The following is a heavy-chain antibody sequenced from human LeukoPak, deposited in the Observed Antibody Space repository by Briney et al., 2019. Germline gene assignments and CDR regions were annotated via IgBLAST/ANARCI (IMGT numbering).Heavy chain of an antibody. D-gene: IGHD2-2*01. CDR2: INPNSGAT. Sequence: ASVKVSCKSSGYTFTDYFIHWVRQAPGQGPEWMGWINPNSGATKYAQKFQGRVSMTRDTSINTAYMDLTNLRSDDTAIFYCARMKKLMPELEFWGQGTLVTVSS. J-gene: IGHJ4*02. CDR3: ARMKKLMPELEF. CDR1: GYTFTDYF. V-gene: IGHV1-2*02.